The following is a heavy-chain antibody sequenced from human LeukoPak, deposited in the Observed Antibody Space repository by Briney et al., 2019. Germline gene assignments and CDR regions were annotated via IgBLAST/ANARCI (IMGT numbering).Heavy chain of an antibody. Sequence: SETLSLTCAVFGVSFSDSSWSWLRQPPGKGLEWIGEINHRGSTNYNPSLKSRVTFSLDTSKSQFSLKLNSVTAADTAVYYCARPQYDFWSGYYSYMDVWGKGTTVAVSS. CDR2: INHRGST. D-gene: IGHD3-3*01. CDR3: ARPQYDFWSGYYSYMDV. CDR1: GVSFSDSS. V-gene: IGHV4-34*01. J-gene: IGHJ6*03.